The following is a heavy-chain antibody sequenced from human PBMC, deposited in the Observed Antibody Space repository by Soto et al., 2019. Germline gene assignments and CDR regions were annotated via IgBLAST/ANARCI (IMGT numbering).Heavy chain of an antibody. V-gene: IGHV3-9*01. J-gene: IGHJ6*02. CDR1: GFTFDDYA. Sequence: EVQLVESGGGLVQPGRSLRLSCAASGFTFDDYAMHWVRQAPGKGLEWVSGISWNSGSIGYADSVKGRFTISRDNAKNSLYLQMNSLRAEDTASYYCAKAKGGDWGSDSGISGYYGMDVWGQGTTVTVSS. CDR2: ISWNSGSI. CDR3: AKAKGGDWGSDSGISGYYGMDV. D-gene: IGHD7-27*01.